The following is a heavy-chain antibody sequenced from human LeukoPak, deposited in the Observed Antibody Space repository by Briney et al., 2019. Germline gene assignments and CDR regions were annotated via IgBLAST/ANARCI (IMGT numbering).Heavy chain of an antibody. J-gene: IGHJ4*02. Sequence: GGSLRLSCAASGFTFSSYAMHWVRQAPGKGLEWVAVISYDGSNKYYADSVKGRFTTSRDNSKNTLYLQMNSLRAEDTAVYYCARDGAAAGTASRFVDYWGQGTLVTVSS. D-gene: IGHD6-13*01. CDR1: GFTFSSYA. V-gene: IGHV3-30-3*01. CDR2: ISYDGSNK. CDR3: ARDGAAAGTASRFVDY.